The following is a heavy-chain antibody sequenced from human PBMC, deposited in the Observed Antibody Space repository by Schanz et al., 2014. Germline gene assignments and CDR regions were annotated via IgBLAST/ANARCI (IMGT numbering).Heavy chain of an antibody. CDR1: GYSFTTYG. D-gene: IGHD3-9*01. Sequence: QVQLVQSAPEVKKPGASVKVSCKASGYSFTTYGLNWVRQAPGQGPEWMGWISAFDDKTDYAQNFQGRLIMTTDTSTTTVYMELRGLRSDDTAVYYCERETTIITGGAFDVWGQGTMVTVSS. V-gene: IGHV1-18*01. CDR3: ERETTIITGGAFDV. CDR2: ISAFDDKT. J-gene: IGHJ3*01.